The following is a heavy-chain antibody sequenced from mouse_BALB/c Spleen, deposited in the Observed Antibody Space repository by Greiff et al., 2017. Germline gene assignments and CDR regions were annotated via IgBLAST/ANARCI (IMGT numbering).Heavy chain of an antibody. CDR3: ARPITTEGAMDY. CDR2: ISYDGSN. CDR1: GYSITSGYY. J-gene: IGHJ4*01. V-gene: IGHV3-6*02. D-gene: IGHD1-1*01. Sequence: EVQLQQSGPGLVKPSQSLSLTCSVTGYSITSGYYWNWIRQFPGNKLEWMGYISYDGSNNYNPSLKNRISITRDTSKNQFFLKLNSVTTEDTATYYCARPITTEGAMDYWGQGTSVTVSS.